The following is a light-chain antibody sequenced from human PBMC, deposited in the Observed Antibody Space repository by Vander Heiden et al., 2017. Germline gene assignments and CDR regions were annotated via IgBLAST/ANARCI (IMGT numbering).Light chain of an antibody. CDR1: QSVIYSSNDKNY. J-gene: IGKJ2*01. Sequence: DIVMTQSPDSLAVSLGERATNNCKSSQSVIYSSNDKNYLAWYQQKAGQPPKLLIYWASTRESGVPDRFSGSGSGTDFTLTISSLQAEDVAVYYCQQYYSTPYTFGQGTKV. CDR3: QQYYSTPYT. V-gene: IGKV4-1*01. CDR2: WAS.